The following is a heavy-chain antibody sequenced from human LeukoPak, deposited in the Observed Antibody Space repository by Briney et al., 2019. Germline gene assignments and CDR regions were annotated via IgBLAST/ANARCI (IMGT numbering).Heavy chain of an antibody. CDR3: ASSPYSSFDY. CDR1: GFTFSSYA. CDR2: ISYDGSNK. V-gene: IGHV3-30-3*01. J-gene: IGHJ4*02. D-gene: IGHD6-19*01. Sequence: PGRSLRLSCAASGFTFSSYAMHWVRQAPGKGLEWVAVISYDGSNKYYADSVKGRFTISRDNSKNTLYLQMSSLRAEDTAVYYCASSPYSSFDYWGQGTLVTVSS.